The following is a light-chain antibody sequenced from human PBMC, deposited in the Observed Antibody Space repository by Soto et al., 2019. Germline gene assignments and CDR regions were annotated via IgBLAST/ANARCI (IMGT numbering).Light chain of an antibody. V-gene: IGLV2-8*01. J-gene: IGLJ1*01. CDR3: SSYAGINNLGV. CDR1: SSDVGGYKY. Sequence: QSALTQPPSASGSPGQSVTISCTGTSSDVGGYKYVSWSQQHPGKAPKLIIFEVNKRPSGVPDRFSGSKSGNTASLTVSGLQAEDEADYYCSSYAGINNLGVFGTGTKLTVL. CDR2: EVN.